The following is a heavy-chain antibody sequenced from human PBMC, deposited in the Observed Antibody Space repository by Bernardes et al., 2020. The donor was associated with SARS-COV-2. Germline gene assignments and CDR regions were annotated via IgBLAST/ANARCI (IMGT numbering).Heavy chain of an antibody. V-gene: IGHV3-7*01. Sequence: GGSLRLSCAASGFNFRSYWMSWVRQAPGKGLEWVANIKQDGSEKYYVDSVKGRFTISRDNAKNSLYLQMNSLRAEDTAMYYCAREGAVPTAYGMDVWGQGTTVTVSS. J-gene: IGHJ6*02. CDR3: AREGAVPTAYGMDV. CDR1: GFNFRSYW. CDR2: IKQDGSEK. D-gene: IGHD2-2*01.